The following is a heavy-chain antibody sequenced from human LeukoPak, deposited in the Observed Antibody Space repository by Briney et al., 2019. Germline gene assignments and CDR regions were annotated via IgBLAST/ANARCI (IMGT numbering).Heavy chain of an antibody. V-gene: IGHV3-23*01. J-gene: IGHJ6*02. D-gene: IGHD6-19*01. CDR3: AKEGRAVVGTRYYYYYGMDV. CDR2: ISGSGGST. Sequence: PGGSLRLSCAASGFTFSSYAMSWVRQAPGKGLEWVSAISGSGGSTYYADSVKGRFTISRDNSKNTLYLQMNSLRAEDTAVYYYAKEGRAVVGTRYYYYYGMDVWGQGTTVTVSS. CDR1: GFTFSSYA.